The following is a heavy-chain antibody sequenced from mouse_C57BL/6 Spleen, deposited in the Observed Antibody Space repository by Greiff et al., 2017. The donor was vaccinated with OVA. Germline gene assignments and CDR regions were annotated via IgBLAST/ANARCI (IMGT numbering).Heavy chain of an antibody. D-gene: IGHD1-1*01. J-gene: IGHJ4*01. CDR3: ASWGSSYDYYAMDY. V-gene: IGHV1-19*01. Sequence: DVKLQESGPVLVKPGASVKMSCKASGYTFTDYYMNWVKQSHGKSLDWIGVINPYHGGTSYNQKFKGKATLTVDKSSSTAYMELNSLTSEDSAVYYCASWGSSYDYYAMDYWGQGTSVTVSS. CDR2: INPYHGGT. CDR1: GYTFTDYY.